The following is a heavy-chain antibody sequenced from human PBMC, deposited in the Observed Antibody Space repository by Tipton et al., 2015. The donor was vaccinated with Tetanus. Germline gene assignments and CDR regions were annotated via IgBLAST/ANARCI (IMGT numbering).Heavy chain of an antibody. CDR1: GDSISSSSHY. D-gene: IGHD6-19*01. Sequence: GLVKPSETLSLTCTVSGDSISSSSHYWGWIRQPPGKGLEWIGSIYYSGSAYYNPSLRSRVTMSVDTSKMQFSLKLASVTAADTAVYYCARLSSSSNDAHAFDIWGQGTMVTVSS. CDR3: ARLSSSSNDAHAFDI. CDR2: IYYSGSA. V-gene: IGHV4-39*01. J-gene: IGHJ3*02.